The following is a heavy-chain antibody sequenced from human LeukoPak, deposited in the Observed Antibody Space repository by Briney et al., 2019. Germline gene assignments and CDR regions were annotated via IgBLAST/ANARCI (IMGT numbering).Heavy chain of an antibody. J-gene: IGHJ4*02. CDR1: GYTFTDYY. D-gene: IGHD5-18*01. CDR2: INPNSGDT. Sequence: ASVKVSRKASGYTFTDYYMHWVRQAPGQGLEWMGWINPNSGDTDYAQKFQGRVTMTRDTSISTAYMELSRLRSDDTAVYYCARDMDTGPDLFDYWGQGTLVTVSS. CDR3: ARDMDTGPDLFDY. V-gene: IGHV1-2*02.